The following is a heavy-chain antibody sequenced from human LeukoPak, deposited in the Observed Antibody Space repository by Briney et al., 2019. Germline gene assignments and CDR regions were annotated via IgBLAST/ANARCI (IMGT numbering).Heavy chain of an antibody. J-gene: IGHJ4*02. Sequence: GGSLRLSCAASGFTFSSYSMNWVRQAPGKGLEWVSSISSSSSYIYYADSVMGRFTISRDNAKNSLYLQMNSLRAEDTAVYYCARDFYDGGNSIDYWGQGTLVTVSS. D-gene: IGHD4-23*01. CDR1: GFTFSSYS. CDR2: ISSSSSYI. CDR3: ARDFYDGGNSIDY. V-gene: IGHV3-21*01.